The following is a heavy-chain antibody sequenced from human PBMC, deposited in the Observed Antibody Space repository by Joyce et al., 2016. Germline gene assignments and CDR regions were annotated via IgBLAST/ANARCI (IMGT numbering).Heavy chain of an antibody. Sequence: QVQLQESGPGLVKPSETLSLTCTVPGGSVSSGSYYWSWIRQPPGKGLEWIGYIYYSGSTNYNPSLKSRVTISVDTSKNQFSLKLSSVTAADTAVYYCASHFRGDAFDIWGQGTMVTVSS. CDR2: IYYSGST. D-gene: IGHD3-3*02. CDR3: ASHFRGDAFDI. CDR1: GGSVSSGSYY. J-gene: IGHJ3*02. V-gene: IGHV4-61*01.